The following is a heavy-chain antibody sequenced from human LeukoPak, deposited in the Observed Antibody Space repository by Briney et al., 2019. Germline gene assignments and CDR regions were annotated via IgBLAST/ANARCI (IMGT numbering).Heavy chain of an antibody. CDR1: GYTFTGYY. J-gene: IGHJ4*02. CDR3: ARVGHRDEDHFDY. V-gene: IGHV1-2*02. D-gene: IGHD5-24*01. Sequence: ASVKVSCKASGYTFTGYYMHWVRQAPGQGLEWMGWINPNSGGTYYAQKFQGRVTMTSDTSISSAYMELSRLRSDDRAVYYCARVGHRDEDHFDYWGQGTLVTVSS. CDR2: INPNSGGT.